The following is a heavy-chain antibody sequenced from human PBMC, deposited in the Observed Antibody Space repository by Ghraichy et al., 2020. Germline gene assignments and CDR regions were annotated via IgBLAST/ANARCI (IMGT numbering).Heavy chain of an antibody. D-gene: IGHD2-21*01. CDR3: AREHIVVVIASYRSYWYFDL. CDR2: IIPILGIA. CDR1: GGTFSSYA. V-gene: IGHV1-69*04. J-gene: IGHJ2*01. Sequence: SVKVSCKASGGTFSSYAISWVRQAPGQGLEWMGRIIPILGIANYAQKFQGRVTITADKSTSTAYMELSSLRSEDTAVYYCAREHIVVVIASYRSYWYFDLWGRGTLVTVSS.